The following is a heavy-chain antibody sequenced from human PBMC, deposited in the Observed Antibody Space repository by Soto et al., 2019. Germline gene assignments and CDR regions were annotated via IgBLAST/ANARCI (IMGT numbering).Heavy chain of an antibody. D-gene: IGHD3-22*01. V-gene: IGHV2-70*01. Sequence: SGPTLVNPTQTLTLTCTFSGFSLSTSGMCVSWIRQPPGKALEWLALIDWDDDKYYSTSLKTRLTISKDTSKNQVVLTMTNMEPVDTATYYCARIRAYYYDSSGYYDYYGMDVWGQGTTVTVSS. J-gene: IGHJ6*02. CDR2: IDWDDDK. CDR3: ARIRAYYYDSSGYYDYYGMDV. CDR1: GFSLSTSGMC.